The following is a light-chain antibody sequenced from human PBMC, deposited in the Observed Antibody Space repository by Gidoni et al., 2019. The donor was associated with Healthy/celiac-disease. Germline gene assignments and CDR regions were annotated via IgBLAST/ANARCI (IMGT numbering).Light chain of an antibody. CDR2: SAS. J-gene: IGKJ2*03. Sequence: IQMTQSPSSLSASVGERVTITCRASQSISSYLNWYQQKPGKAPKLLIYSASSLQSGVPSRFSGSGSGTDFTLTISSLQPEDFATYYCQQSYSTPRYSFGQGTKLEIK. V-gene: IGKV1-39*01. CDR3: QQSYSTPRYS. CDR1: QSISSY.